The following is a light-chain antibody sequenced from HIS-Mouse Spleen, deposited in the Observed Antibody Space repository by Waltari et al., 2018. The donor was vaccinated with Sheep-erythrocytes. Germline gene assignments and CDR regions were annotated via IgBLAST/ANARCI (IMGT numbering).Light chain of an antibody. V-gene: IGKV1-33*01. CDR2: DAS. CDR3: QQYDNLPRPPIFT. J-gene: IGKJ3*01. Sequence: DIQMTQSPSSLSASVGDRVTITCQATQDISNYLNWYRQKPGKAPKLLIYDASNLETGVPSRFSGSGSGTDFTFTISSLQPEDIATYYCQQYDNLPRPPIFTFGPGTKVDIK. CDR1: QDISNY.